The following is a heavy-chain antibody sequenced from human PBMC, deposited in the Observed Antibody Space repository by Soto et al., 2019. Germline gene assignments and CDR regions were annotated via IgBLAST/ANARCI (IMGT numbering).Heavy chain of an antibody. Sequence: QVELVQSGAEVKKPGASVKVSCKASGYTFRSHGISWVRQAPGQGLEWMGWISVDNGDTNYAQKLQGRVTVTTDTHTSTAYMELRSLRSEDTAGYYCARMVRGLNIDSYHYMDVWGKGTPVTVSS. CDR3: ARMVRGLNIDSYHYMDV. D-gene: IGHD3-10*01. V-gene: IGHV1-18*01. J-gene: IGHJ6*03. CDR2: ISVDNGDT. CDR1: GYTFRSHG.